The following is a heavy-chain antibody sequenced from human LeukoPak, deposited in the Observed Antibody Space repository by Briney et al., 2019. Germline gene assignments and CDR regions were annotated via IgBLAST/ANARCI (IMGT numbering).Heavy chain of an antibody. CDR2: IWYDGSNK. CDR3: ARDGGQLLLSGWFDP. J-gene: IGHJ5*02. D-gene: IGHD2-15*01. Sequence: GGSLRLSCAASGFTFSGYGMHWVRQAPGKGLEWVAVIWYDGSNKYYADSVKGRFTVSRDNSKNTLYLQMNSLRAEDTAVYYCARDGGQLLLSGWFDPWGQGTLVTVSS. V-gene: IGHV3-33*01. CDR1: GFTFSGYG.